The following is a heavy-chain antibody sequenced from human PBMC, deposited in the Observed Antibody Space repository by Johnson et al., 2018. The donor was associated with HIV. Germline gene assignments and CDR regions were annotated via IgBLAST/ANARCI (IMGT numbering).Heavy chain of an antibody. V-gene: IGHV3-64*01. CDR3: ASRGVFRWNAFDI. D-gene: IGHD3-3*01. Sequence: EVQLVESGGGLVQPGGSLRLSCAVSGFSFSTYTMNWVRHVPGKGLEYVSGISSNGDSTFYAKSVQGRFTISRDNSKNKLYLQMGSLRAEDTAVYYCASRGVFRWNAFDIWGQGTMVTVSS. CDR2: ISSNGDST. CDR1: GFSFSTYT. J-gene: IGHJ3*02.